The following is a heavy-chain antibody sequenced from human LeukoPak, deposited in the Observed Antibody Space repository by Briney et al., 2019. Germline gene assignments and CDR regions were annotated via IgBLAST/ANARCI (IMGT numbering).Heavy chain of an antibody. Sequence: GGSLRLSCAASGFTFGDYFMTWIRQAPGKGLVWVSRISSDVRSTSYADSVKGRFTISRDNSKNTLYLQMNSLRAEDTAVYYCVRNPTPFDYWGQGTLVTVSS. CDR1: GFTFGDYF. CDR3: VRNPTPFDY. J-gene: IGHJ4*02. CDR2: ISSDVRST. V-gene: IGHV3-74*01.